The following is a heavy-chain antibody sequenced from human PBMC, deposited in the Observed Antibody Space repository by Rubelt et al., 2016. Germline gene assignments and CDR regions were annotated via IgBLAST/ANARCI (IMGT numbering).Heavy chain of an antibody. CDR3: ARDLHSYCGGDCYSGPLDY. D-gene: IGHD2-21*02. V-gene: IGHV3-33*01. CDR2: IWYDGSNK. CDR1: GFTFSSYG. Sequence: GFTFSSYGMPWVRQAPGKGLEWVAVIWYDGSNKYCADSVKGRFTISRDNSKNLLYLQMNSLRAEDTAVYYCARDLHSYCGGDCYSGPLDYWGQGTLVTVSS. J-gene: IGHJ4*02.